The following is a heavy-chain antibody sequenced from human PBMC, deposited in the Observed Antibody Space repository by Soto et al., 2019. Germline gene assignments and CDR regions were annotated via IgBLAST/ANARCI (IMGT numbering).Heavy chain of an antibody. Sequence: QVQVVESGGGVVQPGRSLRLSCAGSGFIFSRYTMYWVRQAPGKGLEWVAVISYDGSNEYYADSVKGRFTISRDNSKDTLYLQMNSLSVDDTAVYYCARNYDSSAYTPIGYWGQGTLVTVSS. J-gene: IGHJ4*02. V-gene: IGHV3-30*04. CDR1: GFIFSRYT. CDR2: ISYDGSNE. CDR3: ARNYDSSAYTPIGY. D-gene: IGHD3-22*01.